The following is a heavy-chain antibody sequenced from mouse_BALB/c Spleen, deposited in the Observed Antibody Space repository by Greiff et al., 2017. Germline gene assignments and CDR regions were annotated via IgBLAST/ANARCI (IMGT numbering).Heavy chain of an antibody. Sequence: EVQVVESGGGLVKPGGSLKLSCAASGFTFSDYYMYWVRQTPEKRLEWVATISDGGSYTYYPDSVKGRFTISRDNAKNNLYLQMSSLKSEDTAMYYSARGGTTGAMDYWGQGTSVTVSS. CDR2: ISDGGSYT. CDR3: ARGGTTGAMDY. V-gene: IGHV5-4*02. D-gene: IGHD1-1*01. J-gene: IGHJ4*01. CDR1: GFTFSDYY.